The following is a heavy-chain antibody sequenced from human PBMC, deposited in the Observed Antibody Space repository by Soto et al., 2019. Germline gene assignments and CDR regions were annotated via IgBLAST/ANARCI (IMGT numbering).Heavy chain of an antibody. V-gene: IGHV1-18*01. CDR3: AREGSSSWWLLNWFDP. J-gene: IGHJ5*02. CDR1: GYTFTSYG. CDR2: ISAYNGNT. D-gene: IGHD6-13*01. Sequence: ASVKVSCXASGYTFTSYGISWVRQAPGQGLEWMGWISAYNGNTNYAQKLQGRVTMTRDTSTSTVYMELSSLRSEDTAVYYCAREGSSSWWLLNWFDPWGQGTLVTVSS.